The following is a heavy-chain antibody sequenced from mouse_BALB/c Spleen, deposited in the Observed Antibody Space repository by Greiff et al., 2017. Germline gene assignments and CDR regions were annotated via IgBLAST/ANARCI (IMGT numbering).Heavy chain of an antibody. V-gene: IGHV1-87*01. CDR1: GYTFTSYW. J-gene: IGHJ2*01. CDR3: AIPYYFDY. Sequence: VQLQQSGAELARPGASVKLSCKASGYTFTSYWMQWVKQRPGQGLEWIGAIYPGDGDTRYTQKFKGKATLTADKSSSTAYMQLSSLASEDSAVYYCAIPYYFDYWGQGTTLTVSS. CDR2: IYPGDGDT.